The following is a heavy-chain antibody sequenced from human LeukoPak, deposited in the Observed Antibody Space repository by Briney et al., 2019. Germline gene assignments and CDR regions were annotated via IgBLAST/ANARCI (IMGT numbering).Heavy chain of an antibody. CDR2: IYYSGST. CDR3: ARDDCSGGSCYDY. Sequence: SETLSLTCTVSGGSISSYYWSWIRQPPGKGLEWIGYIYYSGSTNYNPSLKSRVTISVDTSKNQFSLKLSSVTAADTAVYYCARDDCSGGSCYDYWGQGTLVTVSS. D-gene: IGHD2-15*01. J-gene: IGHJ4*02. CDR1: GGSISSYY. V-gene: IGHV4-59*12.